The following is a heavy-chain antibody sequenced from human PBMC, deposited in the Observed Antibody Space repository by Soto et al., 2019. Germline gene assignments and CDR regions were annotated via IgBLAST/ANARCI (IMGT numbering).Heavy chain of an antibody. CDR3: AKSLRVWDYFDS. Sequence: EVQLLEFGGGLVQPGGSLRLSCAASGFTFSGYPMTWVRQAPGKGLEWVSTISSSGGSTYYADSVKGRFTISEDNSKNTVYLQMNSLRAEDTAVYYCAKSLRVWDYFDSWGQGTLVTVSS. CDR1: GFTFSGYP. D-gene: IGHD3-10*01. V-gene: IGHV3-23*01. J-gene: IGHJ4*02. CDR2: ISSSGGST.